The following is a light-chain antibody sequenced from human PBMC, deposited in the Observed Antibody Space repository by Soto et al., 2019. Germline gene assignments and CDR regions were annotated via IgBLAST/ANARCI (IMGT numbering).Light chain of an antibody. V-gene: IGLV2-14*01. CDR1: SSDVGGHNA. CDR3: TSYTSSSTYV. Sequence: QSVLTQPASVSGSPGQSITIACTGTSSDVGGHNAVSWYQQHPGKAPKPMMHNVSNRPSGVSNRFSGSKSGNTASLTISGLRADDEADYYCTSYTSSSTYVFGAGTKLTVL. CDR2: NVS. J-gene: IGLJ1*01.